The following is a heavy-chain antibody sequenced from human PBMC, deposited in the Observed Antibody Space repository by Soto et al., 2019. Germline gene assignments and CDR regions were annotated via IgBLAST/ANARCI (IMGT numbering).Heavy chain of an antibody. D-gene: IGHD1-26*01. CDR2: ISYDGSDK. Sequence: PGGSLRLSCAASGFTFSNYGIHWVRQAPGKGLEWVAVISYDGSDKFYADSVKGRFTISRDNSKNTVYLQMNSLRVEDTALYYCAKGCESGSYFGVLSGGPCWFDPWGQGTMVTVSS. CDR1: GFTFSNYG. V-gene: IGHV3-30*18. CDR3: AKGCESGSYFGVLSGGPCWFDP. J-gene: IGHJ5*02.